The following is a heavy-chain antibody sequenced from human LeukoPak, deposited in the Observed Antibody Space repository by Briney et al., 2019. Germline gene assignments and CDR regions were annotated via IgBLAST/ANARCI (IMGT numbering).Heavy chain of an antibody. CDR2: TNPNSGGT. D-gene: IGHD3-22*01. CDR3: ARGGQYVLHYDSSGYPPRGH. CDR1: GCTFTGYY. Sequence: PAASVQVSCKASGCTFTGYYMHWVRQAPGRGREWMVWTNPNSGGTNYTQKLQGRVTITRDTSMNPSSMELSRVRADDTAVYYCARGGQYVLHYDSSGYPPRGHWGRGTVVNVFS. J-gene: IGHJ4*02. V-gene: IGHV1-2*02.